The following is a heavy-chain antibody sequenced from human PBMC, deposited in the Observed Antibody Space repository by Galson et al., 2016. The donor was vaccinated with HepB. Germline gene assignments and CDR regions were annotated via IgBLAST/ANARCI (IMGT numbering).Heavy chain of an antibody. CDR1: GYTFSAYG. CDR3: ARDSECSGGNCYFDS. Sequence: SVKVSCKASGYTFSAYGTTWVRQAPGQGLEWMGWISVYNGNTNYAQRFRGRVTMTTDTSTSTAYMELRSLRSDDTAVYYCARDSECSGGNCYFDSWGQGTLVTVSS. CDR2: ISVYNGNT. J-gene: IGHJ4*03. D-gene: IGHD2-15*01. V-gene: IGHV1-18*01.